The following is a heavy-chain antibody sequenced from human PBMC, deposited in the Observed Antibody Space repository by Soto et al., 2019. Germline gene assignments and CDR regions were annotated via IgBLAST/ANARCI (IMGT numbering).Heavy chain of an antibody. CDR3: ARRWGEGRVDY. Sequence: PSETLSLTCAVYGGSFSGYYWSWIRQPPGKGLEWIGEINHSGSTNYNPSLKSRVTMAVDKSRNQFSLKLSSVTAADTAVYYCARRWGEGRVDYWGQGILVTVSS. CDR1: GGSFSGYY. CDR2: INHSGST. V-gene: IGHV4-34*01. D-gene: IGHD3-10*01. J-gene: IGHJ4*02.